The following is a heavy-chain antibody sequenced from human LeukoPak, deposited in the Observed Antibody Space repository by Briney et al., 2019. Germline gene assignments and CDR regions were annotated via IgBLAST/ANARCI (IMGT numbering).Heavy chain of an antibody. CDR2: FYHSGIT. D-gene: IGHD2-21*02. Sequence: TSETLSLTCTVSGYSISSGYFWGWIRQPPGKGLEWIGSFYHSGITYYNPSLKSRVTISVDTSKNQFSLKLSSVTAADTAVYYCARELAVTRSRESDAFDIWGQGTMVTVSS. V-gene: IGHV4-38-2*02. CDR1: GYSISSGYF. CDR3: ARELAVTRSRESDAFDI. J-gene: IGHJ3*02.